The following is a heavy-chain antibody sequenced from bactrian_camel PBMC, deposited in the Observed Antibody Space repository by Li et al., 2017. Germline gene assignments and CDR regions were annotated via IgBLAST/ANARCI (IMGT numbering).Heavy chain of an antibody. CDR3: TATPKALGCSAFLSYNYNL. D-gene: IGHD2*01. Sequence: HVQLVESGGGSVQPGGSLRLSCAASGFMFSIYWMYWVRQAPGKGLEWVSTISPGGGSPYYADSVKGRFPISRDSAKNTVYLQMDSLKPEDTAMYYCTATPKALGCSAFLSYNYNLWAQGTQVTVSP. V-gene: IGHV3S1*01. CDR2: ISPGGGSP. J-gene: IGHJ4*01. CDR1: GFMFSIYW.